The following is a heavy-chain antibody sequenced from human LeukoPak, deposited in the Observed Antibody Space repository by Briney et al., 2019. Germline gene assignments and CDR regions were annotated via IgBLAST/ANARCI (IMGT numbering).Heavy chain of an antibody. CDR1: GGSISSYY. CDR3: ARDAGVPAAISDY. V-gene: IGHV4-59*01. J-gene: IGHJ4*02. D-gene: IGHD2-2*02. Sequence: PSGTLSLTCTVSGGSISSYYWSWIRQPPGKGLEWIGYIYYSGSTNYNPSLKSRVTISVDTSKNQFSLKLSSVTAADTAVYYCARDAGVPAAISDYCGQGTLVTVSS. CDR2: IYYSGST.